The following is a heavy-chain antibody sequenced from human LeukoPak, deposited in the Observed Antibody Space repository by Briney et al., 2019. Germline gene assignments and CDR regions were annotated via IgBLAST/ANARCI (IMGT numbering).Heavy chain of an antibody. CDR3: ARDGQRYNSGWPPDY. CDR2: IWCDGSNK. Sequence: GGSLRLSCAASGFTFSSYGMHWVRQAPGKGLEWVAVIWCDGSNKFYADSVKGRLTISRDNSKNTLYLQMNSLRVEDTAVYYCARDGQRYNSGWPPDYWGQGTLVTVSS. V-gene: IGHV3-33*01. D-gene: IGHD6-19*01. J-gene: IGHJ4*02. CDR1: GFTFSSYG.